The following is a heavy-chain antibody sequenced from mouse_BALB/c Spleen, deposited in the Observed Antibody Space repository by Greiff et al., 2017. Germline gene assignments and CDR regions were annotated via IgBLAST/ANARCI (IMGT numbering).Heavy chain of an antibody. CDR3: AREGYYGFDY. Sequence: EVMLVESGGGLVQPGGSRKLSCAASGFTFSSFGMHWVRQAPEKGLEWVAYISSGSSTIYYADTVKGRFTISRDNPKNTLFLQMTSLRSEDTAMYYCAREGYYGFDYWGQGTTRTGSS. D-gene: IGHD1-1*01. J-gene: IGHJ2*01. CDR2: ISSGSSTI. CDR1: GFTFSSFG. V-gene: IGHV5-17*02.